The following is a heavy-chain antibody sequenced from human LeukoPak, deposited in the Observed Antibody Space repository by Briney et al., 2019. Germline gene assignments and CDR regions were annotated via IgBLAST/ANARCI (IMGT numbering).Heavy chain of an antibody. CDR2: ISSSGSTI. Sequence: AGGSLRLSCAASGFTFSSYEMNWVRQAPGKGLEWVSYISSSGSTIYCADSVKGRFTISRDNAKNSLYLQMNSLRAEDTAVYYCARGDSGSYYFDYWGQGTLVTVSS. J-gene: IGHJ4*02. V-gene: IGHV3-48*03. CDR3: ARGDSGSYYFDY. D-gene: IGHD1-26*01. CDR1: GFTFSSYE.